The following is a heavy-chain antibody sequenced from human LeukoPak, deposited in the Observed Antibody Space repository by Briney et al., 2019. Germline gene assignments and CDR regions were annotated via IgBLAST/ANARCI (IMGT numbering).Heavy chain of an antibody. V-gene: IGHV1-69*04. CDR1: GGTFSSYA. CDR3: ASARGLNHYGLPE. CDR2: ISPILGIA. J-gene: IGHJ4*02. D-gene: IGHD4-17*01. Sequence: ASVKVSFKASGGTFSSYAISWVRQAPGQGLELMGRISPILGIANYAQKFQGRVTITADKSTSTAYMELSSLRYEDTAVYYCASARGLNHYGLPEWGQGTLVTVSS.